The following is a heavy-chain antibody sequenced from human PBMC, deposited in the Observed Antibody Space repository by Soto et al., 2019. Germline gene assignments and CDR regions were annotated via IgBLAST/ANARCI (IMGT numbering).Heavy chain of an antibody. CDR3: ARLTVVVPAATDYFDY. Sequence: ASVKVSCKASGYRFTTFYIHWVRQAPGQGLEWMGRMNVDTGGTTYAQKFQGRVTMTRDTSISTAYMELSRLRSDDTAVYYCARLTVVVPAATDYFDYWGQGTLVTVSS. J-gene: IGHJ4*02. V-gene: IGHV1-2*06. CDR1: GYRFTTFY. D-gene: IGHD2-2*01. CDR2: MNVDTGGT.